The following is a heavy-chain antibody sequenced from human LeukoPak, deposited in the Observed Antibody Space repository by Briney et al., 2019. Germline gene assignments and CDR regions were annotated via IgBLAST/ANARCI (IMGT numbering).Heavy chain of an antibody. CDR3: AIDLPRPLRFLEWERAFDI. J-gene: IGHJ3*02. Sequence: GGSLRLSCAASGFTFSDYYMSWIRQAPGKGLEWVSYISSSGSTIYYADSVKGRFTISRDNAKNSLYLQMNSLRAEDTAVYYCAIDLPRPLRFLEWERAFDIWGQGTMVTVSS. D-gene: IGHD3-3*01. CDR1: GFTFSDYY. CDR2: ISSSGSTI. V-gene: IGHV3-11*04.